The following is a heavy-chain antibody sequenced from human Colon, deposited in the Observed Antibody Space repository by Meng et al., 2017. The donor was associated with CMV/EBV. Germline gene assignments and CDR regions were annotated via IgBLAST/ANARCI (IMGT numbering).Heavy chain of an antibody. Sequence: SETLSLTCGISGDSVFSNTAAWNWIRQSPSRGLEWLGRTFYRSKWYNDYGPSVKGRVTINPDTSKNQFSLHLNSVTPEDTAVYYCARDLSGTYFHWGQGTLVTVSS. CDR2: TFYRSKWYN. CDR3: ARDLSGTYFH. J-gene: IGHJ1*01. D-gene: IGHD1-26*01. V-gene: IGHV6-1*01. CDR1: GDSVFSNTAA.